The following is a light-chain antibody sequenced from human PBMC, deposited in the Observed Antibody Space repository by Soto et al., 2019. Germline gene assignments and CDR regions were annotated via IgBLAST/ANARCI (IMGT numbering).Light chain of an antibody. CDR1: QSISSY. CDR3: QQSYSTPYT. Sequence: DIQMTQSPSSLSASVGDRVTITCRASQSISSYLNWYQQKPGKAPKLRSYGASSLNSGVQSRFSGSGSGTDFTLTISSLQPEDFATYYCQQSYSTPYTFGQGTKLEIK. J-gene: IGKJ2*01. CDR2: GAS. V-gene: IGKV1-39*01.